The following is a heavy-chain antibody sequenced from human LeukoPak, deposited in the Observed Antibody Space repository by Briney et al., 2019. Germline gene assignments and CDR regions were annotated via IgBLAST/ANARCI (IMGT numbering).Heavy chain of an antibody. CDR2: ISYDGSNK. CDR1: GFTFSSYG. Sequence: SGGSLRLSCVVSGFTFSSYGMHWVRQAPGKGLEWVAVISYDGSNKYYADSVKGRFTISRDNSKNTLYLQMNSLRAEDTAVYYCAREFSTYYFDYWGQGTLVTVSS. D-gene: IGHD2-2*01. J-gene: IGHJ4*02. V-gene: IGHV3-30*19. CDR3: AREFSTYYFDY.